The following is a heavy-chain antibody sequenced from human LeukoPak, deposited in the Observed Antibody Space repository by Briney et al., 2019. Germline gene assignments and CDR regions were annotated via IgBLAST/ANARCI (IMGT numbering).Heavy chain of an antibody. V-gene: IGHV4-34*01. CDR1: GGSFSGYY. Sequence: PSETLSLTCAVYGGSFSGYYWSWIRQPPGKGLEWIGEINHSGSTNYNPSLKSRVTISVDTSKNQFSLKLSSVTAADTAVYYCARPILYYGSGSYVYWGQGTLVTVSS. J-gene: IGHJ4*02. CDR2: INHSGST. D-gene: IGHD3-10*01. CDR3: ARPILYYGSGSYVY.